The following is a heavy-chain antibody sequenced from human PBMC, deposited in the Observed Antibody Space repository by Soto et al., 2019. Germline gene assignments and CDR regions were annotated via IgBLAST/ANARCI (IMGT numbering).Heavy chain of an antibody. CDR1: GFTVSSFG. CDR2: LSSNGIGT. CDR3: VKDMGQAAVGIRYPYGLDV. D-gene: IGHD6-13*01. Sequence: SLRLSCPCTGFTVSSFGIHWVRQAPGKGLEHVSTLSSNGIGTYYADSVKGRFTFSRDTSKNTLYLQMSSLRTEDTAVYYCVKDMGQAAVGIRYPYGLDVWGLGTTVTVSS. J-gene: IGHJ6*02. V-gene: IGHV3-64D*06.